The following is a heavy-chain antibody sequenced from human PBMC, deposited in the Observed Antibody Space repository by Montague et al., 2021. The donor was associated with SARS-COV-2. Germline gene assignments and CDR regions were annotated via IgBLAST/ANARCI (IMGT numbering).Heavy chain of an antibody. CDR3: AREVRGRIVVVIATPYYYFAS. J-gene: IGHJ4*02. V-gene: IGHV4-34*01. Sequence: SETLSLTCAVYGGSFSGYYWSWIRQPPGKGLEWIGEINHSGSTNYNPSLKSRVTISVDTSKNQFSLKLSSVTAADTAVYYCAREVRGRIVVVIATPYYYFASWAQGPL. D-gene: IGHD2-21*01. CDR1: GGSFSGYY. CDR2: INHSGST.